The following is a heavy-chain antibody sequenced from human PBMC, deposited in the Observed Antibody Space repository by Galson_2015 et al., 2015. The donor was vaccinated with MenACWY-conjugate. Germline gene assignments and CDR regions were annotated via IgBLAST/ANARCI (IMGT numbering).Heavy chain of an antibody. V-gene: IGHV5-51*01. Sequence: QSGAEVKKPGESLKISCKASGYNFITYWIGWVRQVPGKGLEWVGLISPIDSKTRYSTAFEGRVTISADNSITTAYLQWNSLQASDTAMYYCARHPPGGRGMDVWGQGTTVTVSS. CDR2: ISPIDSKT. CDR1: GYNFITYW. D-gene: IGHD1-26*01. CDR3: ARHPPGGRGMDV. J-gene: IGHJ6*02.